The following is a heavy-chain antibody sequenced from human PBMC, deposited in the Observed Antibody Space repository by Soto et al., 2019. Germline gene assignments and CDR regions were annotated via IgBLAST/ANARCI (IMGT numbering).Heavy chain of an antibody. Sequence: PSETLSLTCTVSGGSISSGGYYWSWIRQHPGKGLEWIGYIYYSGSTYYNPSLKSRVTISVDTSKNQFSLKLSSVTAADTAVYYCARNYYGSGSYYNPYYYYGMDVWGQGTTVTVSS. CDR2: IYYSGST. D-gene: IGHD3-10*01. CDR3: ARNYYGSGSYYNPYYYYGMDV. J-gene: IGHJ6*02. V-gene: IGHV4-31*03. CDR1: GGSISSGGYY.